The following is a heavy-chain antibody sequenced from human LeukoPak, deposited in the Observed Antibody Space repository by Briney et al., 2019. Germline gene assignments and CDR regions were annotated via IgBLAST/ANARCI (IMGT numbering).Heavy chain of an antibody. CDR1: GFTFSSYS. Sequence: GGSLRLSCAASGFTFSSYSMNWVRQAPGKGLEWVSSIGSSSSYIYYADSVKGRFTISRDNAKNSLYLQMNSLRAEDTAVYYCARDGEYSSGSFDYWGQGTLVTVSS. V-gene: IGHV3-21*01. CDR3: ARDGEYSSGSFDY. CDR2: IGSSSSYI. D-gene: IGHD6-19*01. J-gene: IGHJ4*02.